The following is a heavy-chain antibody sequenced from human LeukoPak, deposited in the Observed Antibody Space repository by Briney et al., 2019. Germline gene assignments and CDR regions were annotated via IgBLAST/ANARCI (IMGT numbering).Heavy chain of an antibody. V-gene: IGHV3-7*01. CDR3: ARSGVAFAGVTSFGH. D-gene: IGHD3-16*01. CDR2: IKQDGSEK. CDR1: GLTLSTYW. Sequence: GGSLRLSCEVSGLTLSTYWMNWVRQAPGKGLEWVANIKQDGSEKYYVDSVKGRFTISRDNAKNSLYLQMNSLRAEDTAVYYCARSGVAFAGVTSFGHWGQGTLVTVSS. J-gene: IGHJ4*02.